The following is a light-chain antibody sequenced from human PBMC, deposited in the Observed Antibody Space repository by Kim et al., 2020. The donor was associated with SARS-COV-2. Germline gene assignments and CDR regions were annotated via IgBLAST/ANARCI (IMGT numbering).Light chain of an antibody. CDR3: YSAAHNNYV. V-gene: IGLV3-27*01. CDR2: KDS. J-gene: IGLJ1*01. Sequence: SVSTGQTARITCSGDVLAKKYARWFQQKPGQAPVLVIYKDSERPSGIPERFSGSSSGTTVTLTISGAQVEDESDYYCYSAAHNNYVFGTGTKVTVL. CDR1: VLAKKY.